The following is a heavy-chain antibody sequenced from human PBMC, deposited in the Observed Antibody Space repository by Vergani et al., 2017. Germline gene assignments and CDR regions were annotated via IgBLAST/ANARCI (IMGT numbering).Heavy chain of an antibody. V-gene: IGHV3-30*04. CDR3: TTVIADTAMVRTYYYYGMDV. Sequence: QVQLVESGGGVVQPGRSLRLSCAASGFTFSSYAMHWVRQAPGKGLEWVAVISYDGSNKYYADSVKGRFTISRDNSKNTLYLQMNSLKTEDTAVYYCTTVIADTAMVRTYYYYGMDVWGQGTTVTVSS. CDR1: GFTFSSYA. J-gene: IGHJ6*02. D-gene: IGHD5-18*01. CDR2: ISYDGSNK.